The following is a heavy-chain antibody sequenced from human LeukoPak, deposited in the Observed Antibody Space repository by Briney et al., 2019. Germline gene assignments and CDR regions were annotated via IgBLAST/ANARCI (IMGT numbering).Heavy chain of an antibody. CDR3: ARDLYDYGEDY. J-gene: IGHJ4*02. CDR1: GFTVSSNY. CDR2: IYSGGST. Sequence: PGGSLRLSCAASGFTVSSNYMGWVRQAPGKGLEWVSVIYSGGSTYYADSVKGRFTISRDNSKNTLYLQMNSLRAEDTAVYYCARDLYDYGEDYWGQGTLVTVSS. V-gene: IGHV3-66*02. D-gene: IGHD4-17*01.